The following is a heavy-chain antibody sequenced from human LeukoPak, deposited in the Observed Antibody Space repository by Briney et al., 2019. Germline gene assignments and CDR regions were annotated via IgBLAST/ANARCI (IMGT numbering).Heavy chain of an antibody. CDR3: ARDRSTYYYGSGSSYFDY. CDR2: IYYSGST. CDR1: GGSLNSSRYY. Sequence: SETLSLACTVSGGSLNSSRYYWGWIRQPPGKGLEWIGNIYYSGSTYYTPSLKSRVTISVDTSKNHFSLKLSSVTAADTAVYYCARDRSTYYYGSGSSYFDYWGQGTLVTVSS. J-gene: IGHJ4*02. V-gene: IGHV4-39*02. D-gene: IGHD3-10*01.